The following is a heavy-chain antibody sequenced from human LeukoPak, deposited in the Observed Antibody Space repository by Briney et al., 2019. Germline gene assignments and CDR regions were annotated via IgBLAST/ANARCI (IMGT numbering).Heavy chain of an antibody. D-gene: IGHD1-26*01. CDR3: ARDLAVGATHYYYYMDV. CDR2: TRNKANSYTT. V-gene: IGHV3-72*01. CDR1: GFTFSSYG. J-gene: IGHJ6*03. Sequence: GGSLRLSCAASGFTFSSYGMHWVRQAPGKGLEWVGRTRNKANSYTTEYAASVKGRFTISRDDSKNSLYLQMNSLKTEDTAVYYCARDLAVGATHYYYYMDVWGKGTTVTVSS.